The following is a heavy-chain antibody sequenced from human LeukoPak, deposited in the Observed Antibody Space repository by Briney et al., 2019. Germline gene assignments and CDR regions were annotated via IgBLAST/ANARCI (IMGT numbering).Heavy chain of an antibody. Sequence: GGSLRLSCAASGFTFSSYDMRWVRQATGKGLEWVSAIGTAGDTYYPGSVKGRFTISRENAKNSLYLQMSSLRAGDTAVYYCARGLTYYKENRYYYYYGMDVWGQGTTVTVSS. D-gene: IGHD3-10*01. CDR1: GFTFSSYD. CDR3: ARGLTYYKENRYYYYYGMDV. CDR2: IGTAGDT. J-gene: IGHJ6*02. V-gene: IGHV3-13*04.